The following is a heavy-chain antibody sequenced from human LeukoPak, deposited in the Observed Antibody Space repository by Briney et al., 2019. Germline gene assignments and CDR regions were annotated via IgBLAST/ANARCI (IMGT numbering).Heavy chain of an antibody. V-gene: IGHV3-30*18. CDR3: AKDGGYSYGYNYYDMDV. D-gene: IGHD5-18*01. J-gene: IGHJ6*03. CDR1: GFTFSSYG. Sequence: GGSLRLSCAASGFTFSSYGMHWVRQAPGKGLEWVAVISYDGSNKYYADSVKGRFTISRDNSKNTLYPQMNSLRDEDTAVYYCAKDGGYSYGYNYYDMDVWGKGTTVTVSS. CDR2: ISYDGSNK.